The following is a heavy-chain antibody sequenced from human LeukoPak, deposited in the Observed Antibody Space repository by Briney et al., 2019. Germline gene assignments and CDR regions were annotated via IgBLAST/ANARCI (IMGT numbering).Heavy chain of an antibody. V-gene: IGHV3-23*01. CDR3: AKDRRSILVAP. D-gene: IGHD3-3*01. J-gene: IGHJ5*02. Sequence: GGSLRLSCAASGFTFSTFAMIWVRQPPGKGLEWVSSIFPSGGEIHYADSVRGRFTISRDNSKSTLSLQMNSLRAEDTALYYCAKDRRSILVAPWGQGTLVTVSS. CDR1: GFTFSTFA. CDR2: IFPSGGEI.